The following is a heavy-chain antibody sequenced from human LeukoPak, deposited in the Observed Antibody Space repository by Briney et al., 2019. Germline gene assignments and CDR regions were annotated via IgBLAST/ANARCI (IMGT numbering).Heavy chain of an antibody. CDR2: IYPSGIT. J-gene: IGHJ4*02. Sequence: SSETLSLTCTVSGGFLSTYHWIWILQPAGKGLEWIGRIYPSGITNYNPSLKSRVTMSVDTSKNQFSLRLTSVTAADTAVYYCARLQSGLGYFDSWGQGILVTVSS. V-gene: IGHV4-4*07. CDR3: ARLQSGLGYFDS. CDR1: GGFLSTYH.